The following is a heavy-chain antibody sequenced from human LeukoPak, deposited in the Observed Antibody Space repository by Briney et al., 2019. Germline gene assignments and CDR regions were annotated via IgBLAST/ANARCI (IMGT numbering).Heavy chain of an antibody. J-gene: IGHJ4*02. CDR2: IHYTGRT. CDR1: GGSISSDTSH. CDR3: ARDNVPGYHDY. Sequence: KPSEPLSLTCTVSGGSISSDTSHWGWIRQPPGKGLEWIGSIHYTGRTYYNPSLKSRVTISVDTSKSQFSLKLPSVTAADTAVYYCARDNVPGYHDYWGQGTLVTVSS. V-gene: IGHV4-39*07. D-gene: IGHD2-2*01.